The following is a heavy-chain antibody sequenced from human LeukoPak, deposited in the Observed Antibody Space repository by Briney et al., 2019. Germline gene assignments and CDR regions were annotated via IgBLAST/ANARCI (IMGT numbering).Heavy chain of an antibody. J-gene: IGHJ4*02. V-gene: IGHV3-7*01. CDR3: ARLEYYFDY. CDR1: GFTFSNYA. CDR2: IKQDGSEK. Sequence: GGSLRLSCAASGFTFSNYAIHWVRQAPGKGLEWVANIKQDGSEKYYVDSVKGRFTISRDNAKNSLYLQMNSLRAEDTAVYYCARLEYYFDYWGQGTLVTVSS. D-gene: IGHD5-24*01.